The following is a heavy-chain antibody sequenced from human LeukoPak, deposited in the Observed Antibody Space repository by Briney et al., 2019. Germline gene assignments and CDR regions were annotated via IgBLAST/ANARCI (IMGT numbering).Heavy chain of an antibody. J-gene: IGHJ4*02. Sequence: PSETLSLTCAVYGESFSGYYRSWIRQPPGKGLEWIGEINHSGSTNYNPSLKSRVTISVDTSKNQFSLKLSSVTAADTAVYYCARGSPGIAVAPARWGQGTLVTVSS. CDR1: GESFSGYY. CDR2: INHSGST. D-gene: IGHD6-19*01. V-gene: IGHV4-34*01. CDR3: ARGSPGIAVAPAR.